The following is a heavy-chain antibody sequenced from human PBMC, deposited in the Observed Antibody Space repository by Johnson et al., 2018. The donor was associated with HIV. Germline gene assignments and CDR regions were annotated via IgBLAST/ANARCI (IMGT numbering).Heavy chain of an antibody. Sequence: QVQLVESGGGVVQPGGSLRLSCAASGFIFSGYGIHWVRQAPGKGLEWVAFTPFDGSNKYYVDSVKGRFTISRDNAKNSLDLQMNSLRAEDTAVYYWAREQGQQLVPDAFDIWGQGTMVTVSS. CDR1: GFIFSGYG. CDR2: TPFDGSNK. V-gene: IGHV3-30*02. D-gene: IGHD6-13*01. CDR3: AREQGQQLVPDAFDI. J-gene: IGHJ3*02.